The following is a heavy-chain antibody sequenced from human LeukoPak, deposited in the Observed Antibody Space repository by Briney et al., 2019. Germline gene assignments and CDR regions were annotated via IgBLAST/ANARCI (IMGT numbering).Heavy chain of an antibody. D-gene: IGHD3-22*01. V-gene: IGHV1-69*13. CDR2: IIPIFGTA. CDR3: ARSGEGSSGYYFGGFDY. CDR1: GGTFSSYA. Sequence: GASVKVSCKASGGTFSSYAISWVRQAPGQGLEWMGGIIPIFGTANYAQKFQGRVTITADESTSIAYMELSSLRSEDTAVYYCARSGEGSSGYYFGGFDYWGQGTLVTVSS. J-gene: IGHJ4*02.